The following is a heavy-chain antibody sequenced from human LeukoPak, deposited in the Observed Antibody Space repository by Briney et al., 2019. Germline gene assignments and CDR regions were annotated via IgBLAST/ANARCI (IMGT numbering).Heavy chain of an antibody. J-gene: IGHJ4*02. Sequence: GGSLRLSCAASGFTLSSYSMSWVRQAPGKGLEWVSSISSSTTYIYYADSVKGRFTISRDNAKNSLYLQVNSLRAEDTAVYYCARADYDSSGYYSPYYFDYWGQGTLVTVSS. CDR3: ARADYDSSGYYSPYYFDY. CDR1: GFTLSSYS. CDR2: ISSSTTYI. V-gene: IGHV3-21*01. D-gene: IGHD3-22*01.